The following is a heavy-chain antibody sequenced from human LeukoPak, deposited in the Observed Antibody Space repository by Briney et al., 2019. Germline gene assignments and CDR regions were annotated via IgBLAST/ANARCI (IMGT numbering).Heavy chain of an antibody. J-gene: IGHJ4*02. CDR3: EREVRGDIGYDY. D-gene: IGHD5-12*01. Sequence: GGSLRLSCAASGFTFSSYEMNWVRQAPGEGLEWVSYISSSGSTIYYADSVKGRFTISRDNAKNSLYLQMNSLRAEDTAVYYCEREVRGDIGYDYWAQGTLVTVSS. V-gene: IGHV3-48*03. CDR1: GFTFSSYE. CDR2: ISSSGSTI.